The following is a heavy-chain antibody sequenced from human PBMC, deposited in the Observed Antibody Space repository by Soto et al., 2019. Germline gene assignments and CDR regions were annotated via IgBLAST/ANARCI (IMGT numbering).Heavy chain of an antibody. CDR1: GGSFSGYY. CDR2: INHSGST. Sequence: SETLSLTCAVYGGSFSGYYWSWIRQPPGKGLEWIGEINHSGSTNYNPSLKSRVTISVDTSKNQFSLKLSSVTAADTAVYYCARGDLRHNSFDPWGQGTLVTVSS. V-gene: IGHV4-34*01. D-gene: IGHD5-12*01. CDR3: ARGDLRHNSFDP. J-gene: IGHJ5*02.